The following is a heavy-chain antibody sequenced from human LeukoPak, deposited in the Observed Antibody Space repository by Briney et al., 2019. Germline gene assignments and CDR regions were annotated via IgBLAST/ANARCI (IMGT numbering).Heavy chain of an antibody. J-gene: IGHJ5*02. CDR2: IKGGGNEK. CDR1: GFTFSSYW. D-gene: IGHD4-11*01. Sequence: GGSLRLSCAASGFTFSSYWMSWVRLAPGKGLEWVANIKGGGNEKWYVDSVKGRFTISRDNAQNSVHLQMNSLRAEDTAVYYCARDEYRSRWLHPWGQGTLVTVTS. CDR3: ARDEYRSRWLHP. V-gene: IGHV3-7*01.